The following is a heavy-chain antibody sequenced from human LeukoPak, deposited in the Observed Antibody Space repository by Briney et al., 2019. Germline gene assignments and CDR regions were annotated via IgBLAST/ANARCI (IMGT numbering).Heavy chain of an antibody. CDR3: ARVDPRGHYYYGMDV. Sequence: SVKVSCKASGSTFSSNAISWVRQAPGQGLEWMGGIIPIFGTANYAQKFQGRVTITADESTSTAYMELSSLRSEDTAVYYCARVDPRGHYYYGMDVWGQGTTVTVSS. CDR1: GSTFSSNA. CDR2: IIPIFGTA. D-gene: IGHD3-10*01. V-gene: IGHV1-69*13. J-gene: IGHJ6*02.